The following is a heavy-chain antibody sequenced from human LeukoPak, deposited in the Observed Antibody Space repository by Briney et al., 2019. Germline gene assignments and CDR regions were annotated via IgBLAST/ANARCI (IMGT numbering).Heavy chain of an antibody. D-gene: IGHD2-2*01. Sequence: GGSLRLSCAASGFTFTTYSMNWVRQAPGKGLEWVSHISSSSSTIYYADSVKGRFTIFRDNAKNSLYLQMNSLRDEDTAVYYCARTISSASWGLDYWGQGTLVTVSS. J-gene: IGHJ4*02. V-gene: IGHV3-48*02. CDR1: GFTFTTYS. CDR2: ISSSSSTI. CDR3: ARTISSASWGLDY.